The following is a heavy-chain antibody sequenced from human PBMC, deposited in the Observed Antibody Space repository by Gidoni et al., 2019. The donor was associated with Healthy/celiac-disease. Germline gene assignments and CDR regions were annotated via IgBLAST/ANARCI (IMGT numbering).Heavy chain of an antibody. CDR3: ARGGY. Sequence: VQLPQWGAGLLKPPETLSLTSAVYGGSFSGYYRSWLRQPPGKGLEWIGEINHSGSPNYNPTLKSRVTISVDTSKNQFSLKLSSVTAADTAVYYCARGGYWGQGTLVTVSS. CDR2: INHSGSP. J-gene: IGHJ4*02. V-gene: IGHV4-34*01. CDR1: GGSFSGYY.